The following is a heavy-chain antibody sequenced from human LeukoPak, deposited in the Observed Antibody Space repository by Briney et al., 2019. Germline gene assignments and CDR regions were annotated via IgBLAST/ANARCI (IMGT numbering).Heavy chain of an antibody. CDR1: AESFSGHY. J-gene: IGHJ4*02. CDR2: INHSGRI. Sequence: SQILSLTCAVYAESFSGHYWSFIRQTPGKGLEWIGEINHSGRINYNPSLMGRVTISVDTSKNQFSLKLSSVTAADTAVYYCARGHYDSGGYYYGIRAYYFDYWGQGTLVTVSS. V-gene: IGHV4-34*01. D-gene: IGHD3-22*01. CDR3: ARGHYDSGGYYYGIRAYYFDY.